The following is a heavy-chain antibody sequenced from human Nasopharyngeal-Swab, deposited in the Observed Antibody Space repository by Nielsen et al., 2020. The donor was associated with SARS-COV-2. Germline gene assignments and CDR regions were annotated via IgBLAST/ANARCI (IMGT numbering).Heavy chain of an antibody. CDR2: ITPGGDKM. V-gene: IGHV3-48*02. Sequence: WGSLRLSCAASGFTFRTYTMYWVRQAPGKGLEYLSSITPGGDKMYYGDSVKGRFTVSRDDAKSSLYLQMNSLRDEDSAVYFCARDWLTGNSIEALDIWGQGTLVTVSS. CDR3: ARDWLTGNSIEALDI. CDR1: GFTFRTYT. D-gene: IGHD1-14*01. J-gene: IGHJ3*02.